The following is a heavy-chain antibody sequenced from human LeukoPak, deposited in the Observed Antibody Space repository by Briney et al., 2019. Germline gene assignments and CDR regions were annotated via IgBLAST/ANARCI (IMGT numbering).Heavy chain of an antibody. J-gene: IGHJ5*02. CDR3: ARDRPFAAAGTGTNWFDP. Sequence: SQTLSLTCTVSGGSISGDTYYWSWIRQPAGKGLEWIGRIFTSGSTNYNPSLKSRVTMSVDTSKNQFSLKLSSVTAADTAVYYCARDRPFAAAGTGTNWFDPWGQGTLVTVSS. D-gene: IGHD6-13*01. V-gene: IGHV4-61*02. CDR2: IFTSGST. CDR1: GGSISGDTYY.